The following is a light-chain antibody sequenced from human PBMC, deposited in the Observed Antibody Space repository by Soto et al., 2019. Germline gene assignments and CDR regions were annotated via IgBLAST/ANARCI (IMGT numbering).Light chain of an antibody. CDR2: GAS. CDR3: QQYGSSGT. V-gene: IGKV3-20*01. J-gene: IGKJ5*01. CDR1: QSVDSNY. Sequence: EIELTKSPDSRSLSARRRGRLSCRASQSVDSNYLAWYQQKPGQAPRLLIYGASSRATGTPDRFSGSGPGTDFALTLRCLESGDFAVHYCQQYGSSGTIGQGTRLEI.